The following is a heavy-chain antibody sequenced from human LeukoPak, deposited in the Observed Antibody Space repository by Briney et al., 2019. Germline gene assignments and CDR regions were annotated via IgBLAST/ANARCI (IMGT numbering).Heavy chain of an antibody. J-gene: IGHJ4*02. CDR2: ISSSSSYI. V-gene: IGHV3-21*01. D-gene: IGHD1-26*01. CDR3: ARDFMWELPFDY. CDR1: GFTFSSYS. Sequence: GGSLRLSXAASGFTFSSYSMNWVRQAPGKGLEWVSSISSSSSYIYYADSVKGRFTISRDNAKNSLYLQMNSLRAEDTAVYYCARDFMWELPFDYWGQGTLVTVSS.